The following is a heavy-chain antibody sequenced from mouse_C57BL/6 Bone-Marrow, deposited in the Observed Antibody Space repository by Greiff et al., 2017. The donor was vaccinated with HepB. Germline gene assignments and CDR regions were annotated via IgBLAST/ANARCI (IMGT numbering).Heavy chain of an antibody. J-gene: IGHJ2*01. V-gene: IGHV1-5*01. D-gene: IGHD1-1*01. Sequence: EVQLKESGTVLARPGASVKMSCKTSGYTFTSYWMHWVKQRPGQGLEWIGAIYPGNSDTSYNQKFKGKAKLTAVTSASTAYMELSSLTNEDSAVYYCKHSYGSASYYFDYWGQGTTLTVSS. CDR1: GYTFTSYW. CDR3: KHSYGSASYYFDY. CDR2: IYPGNSDT.